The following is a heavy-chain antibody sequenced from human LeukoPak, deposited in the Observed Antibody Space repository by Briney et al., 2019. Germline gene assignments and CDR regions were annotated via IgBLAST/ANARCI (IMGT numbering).Heavy chain of an antibody. CDR2: ISPSGST. V-gene: IGHV4-4*09. J-gene: IGHJ4*02. D-gene: IGHD4-17*01. CDR3: ARYGASPTDFDY. CDR1: GVSISSFY. Sequence: SEPLSLTCTVSGVSISSFYWSWIRQPPGKGLEWIAYISPSGSTKYNPSLTGRVTISSDTSQSQLSLKLSSVTAADTAMYYCARYGASPTDFDYWGQGTLVSVS.